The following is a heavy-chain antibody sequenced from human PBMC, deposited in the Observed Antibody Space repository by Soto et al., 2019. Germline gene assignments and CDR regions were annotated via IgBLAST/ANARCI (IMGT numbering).Heavy chain of an antibody. V-gene: IGHV4-39*01. D-gene: IGHD6-19*01. CDR1: GDSISNRNFY. Sequence: SETLSLICTVSGDSISNRNFYWGWVRQPPGKGLEWLGSISYSGGAHYHPSLKSRVTITIDTFKNQFSLKLSSVTAADTALYYCARASIRYSSGWSVRVIDYWGQGTLVTVSS. J-gene: IGHJ4*02. CDR2: ISYSGGA. CDR3: ARASIRYSSGWSVRVIDY.